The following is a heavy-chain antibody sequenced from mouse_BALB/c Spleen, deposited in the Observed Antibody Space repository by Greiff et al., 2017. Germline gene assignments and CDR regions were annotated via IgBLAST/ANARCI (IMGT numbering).Heavy chain of an antibody. CDR1: GYAFSSSW. CDR2: IYPGDGDT. D-gene: IGHD1-1*01. CDR3: ARRTTVVATDAMDY. J-gene: IGHJ4*01. Sequence: QVQLQQSGPELVKPGASVKISCKASGYAFSSSWMNWVKQRPGQGLEWIGRIYPGDGDTNYNGKFKGKATLTADKSSSTAYMQLSSLTSVDSAVYFCARRTTVVATDAMDYWGQGTSVTVSS. V-gene: IGHV1-82*01.